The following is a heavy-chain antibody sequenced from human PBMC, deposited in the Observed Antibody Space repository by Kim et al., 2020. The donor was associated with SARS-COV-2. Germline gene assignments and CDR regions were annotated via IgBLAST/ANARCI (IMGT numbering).Heavy chain of an antibody. Sequence: GESLKISCKASGYTFTSYWIGWVRKMPGKRLESMGIIFPGDSDTRYSPSIQGQVTISVDKSINTAFLQWNSLEATDTAMYYCGRRNYGSGSYSFDYWGQG. CDR1: GYTFTSYW. CDR2: IFPGDSDT. V-gene: IGHV5-51*01. J-gene: IGHJ4*02. CDR3: GRRNYGSGSYSFDY. D-gene: IGHD3-10*01.